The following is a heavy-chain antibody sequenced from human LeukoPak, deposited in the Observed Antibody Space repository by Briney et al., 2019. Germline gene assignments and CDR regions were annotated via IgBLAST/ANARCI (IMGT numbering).Heavy chain of an antibody. CDR1: GFTFSTYW. CDR3: ARVRCSSNSCFPDY. J-gene: IGHJ4*02. D-gene: IGHD2-2*01. V-gene: IGHV3-7*01. Sequence: GGSLRLSCAASGFTFSTYWMSWVRQAPGKGLEWVANIKQDGSDKYYVDSVKGRFTISRDNAKNSLFLQMNSLRAEDTAVYYCARVRCSSNSCFPDYWGQGTLVTVSP. CDR2: IKQDGSDK.